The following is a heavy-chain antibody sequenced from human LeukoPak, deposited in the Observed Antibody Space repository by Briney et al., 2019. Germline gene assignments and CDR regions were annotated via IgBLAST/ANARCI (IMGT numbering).Heavy chain of an antibody. CDR3: ARDVGTVTDLGRFDP. CDR1: DGSISGCVYS. J-gene: IGHJ5*02. Sequence: SQTLSLTCTVSDGSISGCVYSWNWISQHPGKGLEWIGYIFYTGNTYYNPSLKSRVTISVDTSKNQFSLKLSSVTAADTAVYYCARDVGTVTDLGRFDPWGQGTLVTVSA. D-gene: IGHD4-17*01. V-gene: IGHV4-31*03. CDR2: IFYTGNT.